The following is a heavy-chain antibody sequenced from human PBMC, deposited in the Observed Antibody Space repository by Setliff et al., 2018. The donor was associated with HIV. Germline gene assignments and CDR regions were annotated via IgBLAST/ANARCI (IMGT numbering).Heavy chain of an antibody. J-gene: IGHJ6*03. Sequence: ASVKVSCKASGYTFTSSDIYWVRQATGQGLEWMGWVNPKSGNTGYAQKSQGRVIMTRDTSISTVYMELRSLRSEDTAVYYCARGAWYTSGWHSSRYMDVWGKGTTVTVSS. V-gene: IGHV1-8*02. CDR1: GYTFTSSD. D-gene: IGHD6-25*01. CDR3: ARGAWYTSGWHSSRYMDV. CDR2: VNPKSGNT.